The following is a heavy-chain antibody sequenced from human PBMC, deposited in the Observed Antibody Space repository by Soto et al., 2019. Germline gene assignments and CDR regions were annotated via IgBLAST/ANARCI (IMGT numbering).Heavy chain of an antibody. CDR1: GITFSSYA. Sequence: GGSLRLSCAASGITFSSYAMSWVRQAPGKGLEWVSAISGSGGSTYYADSVKGRFTISRDNSKNTLYLQMNSLRVEDTAVYYCTKAAGSSSWYQFDYWGQGALVTVSS. D-gene: IGHD6-13*01. CDR3: TKAAGSSSWYQFDY. V-gene: IGHV3-23*01. CDR2: ISGSGGST. J-gene: IGHJ4*02.